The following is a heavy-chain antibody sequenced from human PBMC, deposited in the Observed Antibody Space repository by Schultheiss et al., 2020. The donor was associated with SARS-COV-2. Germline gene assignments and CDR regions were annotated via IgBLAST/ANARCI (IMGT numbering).Heavy chain of an antibody. CDR2: IYYNGNT. J-gene: IGHJ3*02. CDR3: ARIGMVRAVRDAFDT. D-gene: IGHD3-10*01. Sequence: SETLSLTCAVSGYSISSGYYWSWIRQPPGKGLEWIGYIYYNGNTNYNPSLKSRVTTSLDTSKNQFSLRLSSVTAADTALYYCARIGMVRAVRDAFDTWGQGTMVTVSS. V-gene: IGHV4-61*01. CDR1: GYSISSGYY.